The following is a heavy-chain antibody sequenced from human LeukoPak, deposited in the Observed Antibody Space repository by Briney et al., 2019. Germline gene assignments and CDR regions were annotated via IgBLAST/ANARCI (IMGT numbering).Heavy chain of an antibody. J-gene: IGHJ4*02. D-gene: IGHD3-22*01. CDR3: ARNGDDSSDYYYFDY. CDR2: IYNSGTT. CDR1: GDSISSGDYS. V-gene: IGHV4-30-4*07. Sequence: PSETLSLTCAVYGDSISSGDYSWGWIRQPPGKGLEGIGYIYNSGTTNYNPSLKSRVTLPVDTSKNQFSLKLSSVTAADTAIYYCARNGDDSSDYYYFDYWGQGTLVTVSS.